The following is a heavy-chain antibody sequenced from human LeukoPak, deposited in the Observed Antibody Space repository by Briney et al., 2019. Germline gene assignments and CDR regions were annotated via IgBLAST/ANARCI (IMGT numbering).Heavy chain of an antibody. CDR2: IYYTGMT. Sequence: SDTLSLTCTVSSGSISGHYWSWIRQPPGMALEWIGYIYYTGMTTYNPSLKSRVTISVEASRNQFSLKLTSVSAADTAVYYCARGFTGSTRAGYFDPWGQGTRVIVSS. V-gene: IGHV4-59*11. D-gene: IGHD1-7*01. CDR3: ARGFTGSTRAGYFDP. CDR1: SGSISGHY. J-gene: IGHJ5*02.